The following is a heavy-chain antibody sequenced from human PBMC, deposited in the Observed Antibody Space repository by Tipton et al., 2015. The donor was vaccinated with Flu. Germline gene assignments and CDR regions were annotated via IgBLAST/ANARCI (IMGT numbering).Heavy chain of an antibody. J-gene: IGHJ4*02. V-gene: IGHV4-38-2*02. CDR2: IHRSGTT. D-gene: IGHD2-2*01. Sequence: TLSLTCALSGDSIRSDYFWGWIRQPQGKGLEWIATIHRSGTTKYNPSLKSRVTISVDTSKNQFSLKLTSVTAADTAVYYCAGDRWEYARGFDSWGQGTLVTVSP. CDR1: GDSIRSDYF. CDR3: AGDRWEYARGFDS.